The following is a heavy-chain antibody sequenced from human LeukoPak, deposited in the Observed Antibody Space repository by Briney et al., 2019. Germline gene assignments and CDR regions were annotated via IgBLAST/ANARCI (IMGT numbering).Heavy chain of an antibody. CDR1: GGSFSGYY. V-gene: IGHV4-34*01. CDR2: INHSGST. CDR3: AIYYGSGSYVDY. J-gene: IGHJ4*02. Sequence: PSETLSLTCAVYGGSFSGYYWSWIRQPPGKGLEWIGEINHSGSTNYNPPLKSRVTISVDTSKNQFSLKLSSVTAADTAVYYCAIYYGSGSYVDYWGQGTLVTVSS. D-gene: IGHD3-10*01.